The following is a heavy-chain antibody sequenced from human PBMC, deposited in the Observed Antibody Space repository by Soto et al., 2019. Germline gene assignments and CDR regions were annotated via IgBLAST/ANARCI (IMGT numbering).Heavy chain of an antibody. CDR1: GGSISSGCY. Sequence: PSETLSLTCAVSGGSISSGCYWGCRRRPPGKGLEWIASIHHSGSTYYNSSLKSRVTISVDTSKNQFSLKLSSVTAADTAVYYCARDNGWLVTYYYGMDVWGQGTTVTVSS. D-gene: IGHD6-19*01. V-gene: IGHV4-38-2*02. CDR3: ARDNGWLVTYYYGMDV. CDR2: IHHSGST. J-gene: IGHJ6*02.